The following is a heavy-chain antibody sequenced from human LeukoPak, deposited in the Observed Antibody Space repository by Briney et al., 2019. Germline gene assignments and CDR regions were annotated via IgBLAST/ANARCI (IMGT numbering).Heavy chain of an antibody. V-gene: IGHV3-21*01. D-gene: IGHD6-19*01. CDR3: ATDGRSSGLYGFVF. J-gene: IGHJ4*02. Sequence: GGSLRLSCAASGFTFSTYSMNWVRQAPGKGLEWVSSITSPVGRIYYADSLKGRITISRDNARSTLYLQMNSLRAEDTAVYYCATDGRSSGLYGFVFWGQGILVTVSS. CDR2: ITSPVGRI. CDR1: GFTFSTYS.